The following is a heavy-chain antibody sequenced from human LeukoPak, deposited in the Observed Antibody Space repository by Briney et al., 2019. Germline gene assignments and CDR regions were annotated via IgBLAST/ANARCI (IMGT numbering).Heavy chain of an antibody. D-gene: IGHD2-15*01. Sequence: GGSLRLSCVGSGFTFSDAWMSWVRQAPGKGLEWVGRIKSKSDGGTIDYAAPVKGRFTISRDDSRNTLYLQMNSLKTEDTAVYYCTIRRQDGWWGQGTLVTVS. J-gene: IGHJ4*02. V-gene: IGHV3-15*01. CDR2: IKSKSDGGTI. CDR1: GFTFSDAW. CDR3: TIRRQDGW.